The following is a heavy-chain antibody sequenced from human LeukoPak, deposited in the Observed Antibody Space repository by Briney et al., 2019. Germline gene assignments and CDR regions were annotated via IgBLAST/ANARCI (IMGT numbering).Heavy chain of an antibody. Sequence: SETLSLTCAVYGGSFSGYYWSWIRQPPGKGLEWIGEINHSGSTNYNPSLKSRVTISVDTSKNQISLKLSSVTAADTAVYYCARGEYGDYRNWGQGTLVTVSS. J-gene: IGHJ4*02. V-gene: IGHV4-34*01. CDR2: INHSGST. CDR3: ARGEYGDYRN. CDR1: GGSFSGYY. D-gene: IGHD4-17*01.